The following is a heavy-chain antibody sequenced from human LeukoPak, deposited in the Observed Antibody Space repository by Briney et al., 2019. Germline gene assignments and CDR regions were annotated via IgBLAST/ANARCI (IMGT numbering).Heavy chain of an antibody. V-gene: IGHV4-31*03. J-gene: IGHJ4*02. CDR1: GGSISSGGDF. Sequence: PSETLSLTCTVSGGSISSGGDFWSWFRRHPGKGLEWIGYIYYNGFTYYNPSLESRVTISVDTSKNQFSLKVSSVTAADTAVYYCARGGTWYYAFDYWGQGTLVTVSS. CDR3: ARGGTWYYAFDY. D-gene: IGHD2-15*01. CDR2: IYYNGFT.